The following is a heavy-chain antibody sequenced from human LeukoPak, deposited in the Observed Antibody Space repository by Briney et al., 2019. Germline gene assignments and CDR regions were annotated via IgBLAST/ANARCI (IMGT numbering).Heavy chain of an antibody. CDR1: GGTFSSYA. D-gene: IGHD3-22*01. CDR2: ISAYNGNT. V-gene: IGHV1-18*01. Sequence: ASVKVSCKASGGTFSSYAISWVRQAPGQGLEWMGWISAYNGNTNYAQKLQGRVTMTTDTSTSTAYMELRSLRSDDTAVYYCARESPLQYYYDSSGYYYVFDYWGQGTLVTVSS. J-gene: IGHJ4*02. CDR3: ARESPLQYYYDSSGYYYVFDY.